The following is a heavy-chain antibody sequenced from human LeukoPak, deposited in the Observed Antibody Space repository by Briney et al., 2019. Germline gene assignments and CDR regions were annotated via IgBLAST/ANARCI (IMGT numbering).Heavy chain of an antibody. V-gene: IGHV3-48*04. CDR1: GFTFTTYS. CDR2: ISGSSSTI. D-gene: IGHD3-10*01. CDR3: AREYYYGSGSYYNGY. J-gene: IGHJ4*02. Sequence: GESLRLSCAASGFTFTTYSMNWVRQAPGKGLEWVSYISGSSSTIYYADSVKGRFTISRDNAKNSLYLQMNSLRAEDTAVYYCAREYYYGSGSYYNGYWGQGTLVTVSS.